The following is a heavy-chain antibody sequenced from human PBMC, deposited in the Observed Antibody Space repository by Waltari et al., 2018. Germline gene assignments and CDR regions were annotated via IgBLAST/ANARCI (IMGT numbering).Heavy chain of an antibody. J-gene: IGHJ4*02. D-gene: IGHD2-21*01. CDR1: RNACSQPY. V-gene: IGHV1-2*02. CDR3: AREYCAGECRLFDF. CDR2: IDPNSGAT. Sequence: VQLVQSGTEVRRPGASVKAACQASRNACSQPYLPWVRRAPGQGLEWTGWIDPNSGATNYGQKFKDRITLTWDTSVNTAYMELTRLASFDTAVYYCAREYCAGECRLFDFWGQGTGLTVSS.